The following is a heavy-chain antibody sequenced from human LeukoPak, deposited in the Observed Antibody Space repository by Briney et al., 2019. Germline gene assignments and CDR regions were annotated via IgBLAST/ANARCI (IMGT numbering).Heavy chain of an antibody. J-gene: IGHJ2*01. CDR2: ISSSGSTI. V-gene: IGHV3-11*01. CDR1: GFTFSDYY. CDR3: ARLSIAAAGPRYWYFDL. Sequence: GGSLRLSCAASGFTFSDYYMSLIRQAPGKGLEWVSYISSSGSTIYYADSVKGRFTISRDNAKNSLYLQMNSLRAEDTAVYYCARLSIAAAGPRYWYFDLWGRGTLVTVSS. D-gene: IGHD6-13*01.